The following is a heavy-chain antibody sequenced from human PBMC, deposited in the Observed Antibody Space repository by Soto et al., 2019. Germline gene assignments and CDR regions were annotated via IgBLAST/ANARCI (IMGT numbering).Heavy chain of an antibody. CDR3: AKDLQLWSYYFDY. Sequence: PGGSLRLSCAASGFTFSSYVMHWVRQAPGKGLEWVAVISYDGSNKYYADSVKGRFTISRDNSKNTLYLQMNSLRAEDTAVYYCAKDLQLWSYYFDYWGQGTLVTVSS. CDR2: ISYDGSNK. CDR1: GFTFSSYV. D-gene: IGHD5-18*01. V-gene: IGHV3-30*18. J-gene: IGHJ4*02.